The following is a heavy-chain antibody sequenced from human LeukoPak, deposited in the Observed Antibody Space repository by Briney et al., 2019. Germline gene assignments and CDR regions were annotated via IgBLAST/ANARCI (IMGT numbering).Heavy chain of an antibody. V-gene: IGHV3-7*01. D-gene: IGHD2-2*01. CDR2: IKQDGSKK. J-gene: IGHJ4*02. CDR1: GFTFSSYW. CDR3: ARDHAYRTDY. Sequence: PGGSLRLSCAASGFTFSSYWMSWVRQAPGKGLEWVANIKQDGSKKYYADSVKGRFTISRDNAKNSLCLQMSSLRAEDTAVYYCARDHAYRTDYWGQGTLVAVSS.